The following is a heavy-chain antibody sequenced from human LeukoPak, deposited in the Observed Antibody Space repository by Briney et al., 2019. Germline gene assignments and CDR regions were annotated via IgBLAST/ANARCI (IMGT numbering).Heavy chain of an antibody. D-gene: IGHD6-13*01. CDR3: ARNRRQQLVPSDFDY. J-gene: IGHJ4*02. V-gene: IGHV3-53*01. CDR1: GFAVSSND. CDR2: IYVGGRT. Sequence: GGSLRLSCAASGFAVSSNDMSWVRQAPGKGLKWVSTIYVGGRTYYADSVKGRFTISRDDAENSLYLQLNSLRAEDTAVYYCARNRRQQLVPSDFDYWGQGTLVTVSS.